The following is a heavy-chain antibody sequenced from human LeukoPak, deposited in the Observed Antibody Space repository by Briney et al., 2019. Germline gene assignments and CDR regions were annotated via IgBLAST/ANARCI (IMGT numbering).Heavy chain of an antibody. CDR2: IYSGGRT. CDR1: GFTVSSDY. CDR3: ARGMISISQPLYFDY. J-gene: IGHJ4*02. D-gene: IGHD3-9*01. V-gene: IGHV3-53*01. Sequence: PGGSLRLSCAASGFTVSSDYMSWVRPAPGKGLEWVSVIYSGGRTYYADSVKGRFTISRGNSKNTLFLQMNSLRAEDTAVYYCARGMISISQPLYFDYWGQGTLVTVSS.